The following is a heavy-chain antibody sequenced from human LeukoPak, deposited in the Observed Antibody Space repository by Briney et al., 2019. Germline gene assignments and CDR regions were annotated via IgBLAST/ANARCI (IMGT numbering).Heavy chain of an antibody. CDR1: GFTFSYHW. J-gene: IGHJ4*02. Sequence: GGSLRLSCAASGFTFSYHWMHWVRQAPGKGLVWVSRISSDGSSTSYADFVKGRFTISRDNAKNTLYLQMNSLRADDTAVYYCAGFDYYGSESYYNHFDSWGQGTLVTVSS. V-gene: IGHV3-74*01. CDR3: AGFDYYGSESYYNHFDS. D-gene: IGHD3-10*01. CDR2: ISSDGSST.